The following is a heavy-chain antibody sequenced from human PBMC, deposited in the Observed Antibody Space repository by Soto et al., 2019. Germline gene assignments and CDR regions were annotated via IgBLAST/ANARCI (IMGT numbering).Heavy chain of an antibody. J-gene: IGHJ5*02. CDR2: ISGSGTTI. Sequence: EVQLVESGGGLVQPGGSLRLSCAASGFTFSSYSMNWVRQAPGKGLEWVSYISGSGTTIYYADSVKGRFTVSRDNAKNSLYLQMNSLRAEDMAVYYCARTWYSSGWGWFDPWGQGTLATVSS. CDR1: GFTFSSYS. V-gene: IGHV3-48*01. D-gene: IGHD6-19*01. CDR3: ARTWYSSGWGWFDP.